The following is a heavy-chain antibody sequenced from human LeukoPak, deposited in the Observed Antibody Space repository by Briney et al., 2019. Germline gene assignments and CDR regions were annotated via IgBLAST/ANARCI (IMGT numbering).Heavy chain of an antibody. CDR2: ISGSGGST. D-gene: IGHD1-26*01. CDR3: AKDHGYSGSYYAY. J-gene: IGHJ4*02. CDR1: GFTFSSYG. Sequence: GGSLRLSCAASGFTFSSYGMSWVRQAPGKGLEWVSAISGSGGSTYYADSVKGRFTISRDNSKNTLYLQMNSLRAEDTAVYYCAKDHGYSGSYYAYWGQGTLVTVSS. V-gene: IGHV3-23*01.